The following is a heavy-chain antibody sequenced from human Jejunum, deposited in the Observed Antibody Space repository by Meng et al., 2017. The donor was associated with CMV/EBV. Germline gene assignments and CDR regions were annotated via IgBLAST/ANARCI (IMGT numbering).Heavy chain of an antibody. V-gene: IGHV3-30*04. Sequence: GFTLSSHAMHWVRQAPGKGLEWVAVTSYDGNSQYYTDSVKGRFTISRDNSDNMLYLQMNSLRADDTAVYYCARDGGGFNSSPFDCWGQGTLVTVSS. CDR1: GFTLSSHA. J-gene: IGHJ4*02. D-gene: IGHD3-16*01. CDR3: ARDGGGFNSSPFDC. CDR2: TSYDGNSQ.